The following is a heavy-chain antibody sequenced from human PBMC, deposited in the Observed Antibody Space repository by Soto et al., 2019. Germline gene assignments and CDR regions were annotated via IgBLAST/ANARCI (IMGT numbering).Heavy chain of an antibody. V-gene: IGHV4-30-2*01. CDR2: IYHSGST. CDR3: ARGGYCSGGSCYSTEYVQH. D-gene: IGHD2-15*01. J-gene: IGHJ1*01. Sequence: QLQLQESGSGLVKPSQTLSLTCAVSGGSISSGGYSWSWIRQPPGKGLEWIGYIYHSGSTYYNPSLKSRGTISVDRSKNQFSLKLSSVAAADTAVYYCARGGYCSGGSCYSTEYVQHWGQGTLVTVSS. CDR1: GGSISSGGYS.